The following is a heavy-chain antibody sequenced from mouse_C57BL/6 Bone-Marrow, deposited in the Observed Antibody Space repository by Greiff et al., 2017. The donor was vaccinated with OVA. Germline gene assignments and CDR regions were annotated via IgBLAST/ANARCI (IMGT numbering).Heavy chain of an antibody. D-gene: IGHD2-5*01. CDR3: AKNLYSNLAWFAY. J-gene: IGHJ3*01. V-gene: IGHV1-7*01. Sequence: VQRVESGAELAKPGASVKLSCKASGYTFTSYWMHWVKQRPGQGLEWIGYINPSSGYTKYNQKFKDKATLTADKSSSTAYMQLSSLTYEDSAVYYCAKNLYSNLAWFAYWGQGTLVTVSA. CDR1: GYTFTSYW. CDR2: INPSSGYT.